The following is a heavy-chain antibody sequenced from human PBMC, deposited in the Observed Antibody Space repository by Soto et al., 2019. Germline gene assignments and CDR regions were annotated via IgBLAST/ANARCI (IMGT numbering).Heavy chain of an antibody. CDR2: IYYSGST. Sequence: PSETLSLTCTVSGGSISSYYWSWIRQPPGKGLEWIGYIYYSGSTNYNPSLKSRVTISVDTSKNQFSLKLSSVTAADTAVYYCARVVDYDFWSGYYMGWYFDLWGRGTLVTVSS. CDR1: GGSISSYY. J-gene: IGHJ2*01. D-gene: IGHD3-3*01. V-gene: IGHV4-59*01. CDR3: ARVVDYDFWSGYYMGWYFDL.